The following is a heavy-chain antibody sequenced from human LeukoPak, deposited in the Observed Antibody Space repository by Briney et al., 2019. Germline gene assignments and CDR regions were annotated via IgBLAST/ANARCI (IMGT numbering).Heavy chain of an antibody. D-gene: IGHD3-10*01. V-gene: IGHV3-30*01. CDR1: GSTFSSYA. CDR2: ISYDGSNK. Sequence: PGRSLRLSCAASGSTFSSYAMHWVRQAPGKGLEWVAVISYDGSNKYYADSVKGRFTISRDNSKNTLYLQMNSLRAEDTAVYYCAKTVRGTMVRGANERYFDYWGQGTLVTVSS. J-gene: IGHJ4*02. CDR3: AKTVRGTMVRGANERYFDY.